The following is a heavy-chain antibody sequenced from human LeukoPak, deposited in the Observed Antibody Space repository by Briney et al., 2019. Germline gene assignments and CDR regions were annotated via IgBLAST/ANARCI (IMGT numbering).Heavy chain of an antibody. J-gene: IGHJ4*02. Sequence: GGSLRLTCAASGFTFSSYEMNWVRQAPGKGLEWVSFISSSGSAIHYADSVRGRFTISRDNAKNSLFLQMSRLRAEDTAVYYCAREKLSFFDSSGYFDHWGQGTLVTVSS. V-gene: IGHV3-48*03. CDR3: AREKLSFFDSSGYFDH. CDR1: GFTFSSYE. CDR2: ISSSGSAI. D-gene: IGHD3-22*01.